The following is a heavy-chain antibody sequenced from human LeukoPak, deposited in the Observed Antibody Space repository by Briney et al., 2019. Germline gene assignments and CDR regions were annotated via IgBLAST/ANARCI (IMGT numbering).Heavy chain of an antibody. CDR2: ISSSGSTI. J-gene: IGHJ4*02. Sequence: GGSLRLSCAASGSTFSDYYMSWIRQAPGKGLEWVSYISSSGSTIYYADSVKGRFTISRDNAKNSLYLQMNSLRAEDTAVYYCARDLNDYGDLYYFDYWGQGTLVTVSS. CDR1: GSTFSDYY. CDR3: ARDLNDYGDLYYFDY. V-gene: IGHV3-11*01. D-gene: IGHD4-17*01.